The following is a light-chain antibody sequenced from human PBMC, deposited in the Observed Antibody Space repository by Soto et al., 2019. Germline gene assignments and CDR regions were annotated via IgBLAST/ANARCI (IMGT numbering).Light chain of an antibody. J-gene: IGKJ2*01. V-gene: IGKV3-20*01. Sequence: EVVLTQSPGTLSLSPGERATLSCRASQSVSRRYLAWYQQKPGQAPRLLIFGPSSRASGIPDRFSGSGSGTDFTLTISSLEPEDFAVYECLQYDTSPPRYTGGQGTKLEIK. CDR1: QSVSRRY. CDR2: GPS. CDR3: LQYDTSPPRYT.